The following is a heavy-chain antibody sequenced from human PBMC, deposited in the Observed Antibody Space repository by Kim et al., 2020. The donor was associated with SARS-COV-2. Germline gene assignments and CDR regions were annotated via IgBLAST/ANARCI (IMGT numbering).Heavy chain of an antibody. D-gene: IGHD6-19*01. Sequence: DNTKYSKKFQGRVTITRDTSASTAYMELTSLRSEDTAIYYCARGSGWAFDYWGQGTLVPVAS. J-gene: IGHJ4*02. CDR2: DNT. CDR3: ARGSGWAFDY. V-gene: IGHV1-3*01.